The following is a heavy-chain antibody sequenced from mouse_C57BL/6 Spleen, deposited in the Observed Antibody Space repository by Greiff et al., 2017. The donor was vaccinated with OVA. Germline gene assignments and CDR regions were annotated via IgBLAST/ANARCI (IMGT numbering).Heavy chain of an antibody. CDR2: ILPGSGST. CDR1: GYTFTGYW. J-gene: IGHJ4*01. Sequence: QVQLKESGAELMKPGASVKLSCKATGYTFTGYWIEWVKQRPGHGLEWIGEILPGSGSTNYNEKFKGKATFTADTSSNTAYMQLSSLTTEDSAIYYCASSPYYYGSSYDYAMDYWGQGTSVTVSS. D-gene: IGHD1-1*01. CDR3: ASSPYYYGSSYDYAMDY. V-gene: IGHV1-9*01.